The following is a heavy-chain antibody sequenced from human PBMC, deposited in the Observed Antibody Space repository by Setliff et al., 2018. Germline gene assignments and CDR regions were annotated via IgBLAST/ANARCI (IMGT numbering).Heavy chain of an antibody. J-gene: IGHJ6*03. Sequence: GGSLRLSCEASGFTFSSYSMNWVRQAPGKGLEWVAHISYSSGSISYPDSVKGRFTISRDNAKNTLYLQMNSLRAEDTAVYYCARDREGDGNYYMDVWGKGTTVTVSS. CDR2: ISYSSGSI. CDR3: ARDREGDGNYYMDV. D-gene: IGHD1-1*01. V-gene: IGHV3-48*04. CDR1: GFTFSSYS.